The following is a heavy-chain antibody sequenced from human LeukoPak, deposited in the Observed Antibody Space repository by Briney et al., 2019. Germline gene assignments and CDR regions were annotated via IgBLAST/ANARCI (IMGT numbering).Heavy chain of an antibody. CDR3: ARGRFLEWLPSDY. V-gene: IGHV4-39*07. D-gene: IGHD3-3*01. CDR1: GGSISSSSYY. CDR2: IYYSGST. J-gene: IGHJ4*02. Sequence: SETLSLTCTVSGGSISSSSYYWGWIRQPPGKGPEWIGSIYYSGSTYYNPSLKSRVTISVDTSKNQFSLKLSSVTAADTAVYYCARGRFLEWLPSDYWGQGTLVTVSS.